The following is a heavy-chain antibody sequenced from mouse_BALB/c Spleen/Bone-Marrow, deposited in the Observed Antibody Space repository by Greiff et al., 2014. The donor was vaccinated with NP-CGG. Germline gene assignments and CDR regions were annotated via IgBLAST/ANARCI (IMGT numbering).Heavy chain of an antibody. CDR3: TRQYGNYYAMDY. CDR2: IYPSDSYT. Sequence: QVHVKQSGAELVRPGASVKVSCKASGYTFTSYWINWVKQRPGQGLEWIGNIYPSDSYTNYNQNFKDKATLTVDKSSGTAYMQLSSPTSEDSAVYYCTRQYGNYYAMDYWGQGTSVTVSS. V-gene: IGHV1-69*02. J-gene: IGHJ4*01. D-gene: IGHD2-10*02. CDR1: GYTFTSYW.